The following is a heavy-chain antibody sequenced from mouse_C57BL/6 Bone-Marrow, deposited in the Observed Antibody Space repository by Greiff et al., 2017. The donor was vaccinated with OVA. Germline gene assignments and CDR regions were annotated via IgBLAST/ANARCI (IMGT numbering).Heavy chain of an antibody. CDR3: AREDYGYDGRHYAMDY. Sequence: EVQLQQSGAELVRPGASVKLSCTASGFNIKDDYMHWVKQRPEQGLEWIGWIDPENGDTEYASKFQGKATITADTSSSTAYMQLSSLTSEDSAVYYCAREDYGYDGRHYAMDYWGQGTSVTVSS. V-gene: IGHV14-4*01. CDR2: IDPENGDT. CDR1: GFNIKDDY. J-gene: IGHJ4*01. D-gene: IGHD2-2*01.